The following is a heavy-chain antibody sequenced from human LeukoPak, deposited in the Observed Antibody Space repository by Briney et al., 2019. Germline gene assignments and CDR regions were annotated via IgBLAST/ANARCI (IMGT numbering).Heavy chain of an antibody. Sequence: SETLSLTCTVSGGSISSNSYYWGWIRQPPGKGLEWVGTVYYTGSTYYNPSLKSRVTISVDTSKNQFSLKLTSVTPADTAVYYCARTAKYYYGSETYYFFDYWGQGTLVTVSS. CDR1: GGSISSNSYY. J-gene: IGHJ4*02. CDR2: VYYTGST. V-gene: IGHV4-39*07. D-gene: IGHD3-10*01. CDR3: ARTAKYYYGSETYYFFDY.